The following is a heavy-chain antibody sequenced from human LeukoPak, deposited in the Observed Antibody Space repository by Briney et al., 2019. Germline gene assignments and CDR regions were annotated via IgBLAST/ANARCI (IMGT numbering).Heavy chain of an antibody. V-gene: IGHV1-8*01. CDR3: ARGSITMVRGVGSDAFDI. D-gene: IGHD3-10*01. Sequence: ASVKVSCKASGYTFTSYDINWVRQAPGQGLEWMGWMNPNSGNTGYAQKFQGRVTMTRNTSISTAYMELSSLRSEDTAVYYCARGSITMVRGVGSDAFDIWGQGTMVTVSS. CDR2: MNPNSGNT. CDR1: GYTFTSYD. J-gene: IGHJ3*02.